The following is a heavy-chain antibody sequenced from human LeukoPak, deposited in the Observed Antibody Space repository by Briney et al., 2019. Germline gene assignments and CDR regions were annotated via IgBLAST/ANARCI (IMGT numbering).Heavy chain of an antibody. V-gene: IGHV1-3*01. CDR2: IIAGNGNT. CDR1: GYTFTSYA. D-gene: IGHD3-10*01. J-gene: IGHJ5*02. CDR3: ARARYYGSGEDWFDP. Sequence: ASVKVSCKASGYTFTSYAMHWVRQAPGQRLEWMGWIIAGNGNTKYSQKFQGRVTITRDTSASTAYMELSSLRSEDTAVYYCARARYYGSGEDWFDPWGQGTLVTVSS.